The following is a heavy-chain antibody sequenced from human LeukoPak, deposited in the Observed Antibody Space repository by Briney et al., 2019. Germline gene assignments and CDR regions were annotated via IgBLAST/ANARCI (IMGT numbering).Heavy chain of an antibody. J-gene: IGHJ4*02. CDR2: ISSSSSYI. Sequence: GGSLRLSCAASGFTFSSYSMNWVRQAPGKGLEWVSSISSSSSYIYYADSVKGRFTISRDNAKNSLYLQMNSLRAEDTAVYYCARGETWIQLWLLAGPVDYWGQGTLVTVPS. CDR1: GFTFSSYS. D-gene: IGHD5-18*01. CDR3: ARGETWIQLWLLAGPVDY. V-gene: IGHV3-21*01.